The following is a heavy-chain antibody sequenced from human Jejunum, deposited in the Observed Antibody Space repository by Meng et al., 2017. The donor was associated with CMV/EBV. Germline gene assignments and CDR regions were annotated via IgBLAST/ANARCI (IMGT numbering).Heavy chain of an antibody. CDR2: ITDSGGST. CDR1: GFTFRTYT. D-gene: IGHD2-2*01. CDR3: AKGRAGSTSCFDY. J-gene: IGHJ4*02. Sequence: SGFTFRTYTMAWVRQAPGKGLEWVSGITDSGGSTNYADSVKGRFTISRDNSKNTLYLQMNSLRAEDTAVYYCAKGRAGSTSCFDYWGQGTLVTVSS. V-gene: IGHV3-23*01.